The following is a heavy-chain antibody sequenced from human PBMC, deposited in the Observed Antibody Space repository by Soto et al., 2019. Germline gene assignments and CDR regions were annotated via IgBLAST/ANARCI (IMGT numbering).Heavy chain of an antibody. V-gene: IGHV1-69*13. J-gene: IGHJ4*02. Sequence: SVKVSCKASGGTFSSYAISWVRQAPGQGLEWMGGIIPIFGTANYAQKFQGRVTITADESTSTAYMELSSLRSEDTAVYYCATMVAYYDILTGSYFDYWGQGTLVTVS. CDR1: GGTFSSYA. CDR2: IIPIFGTA. CDR3: ATMVAYYDILTGSYFDY. D-gene: IGHD3-9*01.